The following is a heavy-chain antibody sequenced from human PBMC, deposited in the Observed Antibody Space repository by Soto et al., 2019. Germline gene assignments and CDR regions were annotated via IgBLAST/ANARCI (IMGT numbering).Heavy chain of an antibody. CDR1: GGSISSYY. Sequence: SETLSLTCTVSGGSISSYYWSWIRQPPRKGLEWIGYIYYSGSTNYNPSLKSRVTISVDTSKNQFSLKLSSVTAADTAVYYCARQAHTYYDILTGPPDYWGQGTLVTVSS. CDR2: IYYSGST. V-gene: IGHV4-59*08. D-gene: IGHD3-9*01. CDR3: ARQAHTYYDILTGPPDY. J-gene: IGHJ4*02.